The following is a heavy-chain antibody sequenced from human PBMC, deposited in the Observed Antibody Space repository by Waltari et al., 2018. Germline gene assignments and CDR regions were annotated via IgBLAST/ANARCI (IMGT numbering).Heavy chain of an antibody. J-gene: IGHJ4*02. CDR2: IHTDGSGT. Sequence: EVQLVESGGDLVQPGGSLRLSCGASGFRFSTYWMHWVRQAPGKGLVWVSRIHTDGSGTRYADSVEGRFTISRDNTKNTLYLQMNSLRVEDTAVYYCARGGHVDWLPPDYWGQGTLVAVSS. D-gene: IGHD3-9*01. V-gene: IGHV3-74*01. CDR1: GFRFSTYW. CDR3: ARGGHVDWLPPDY.